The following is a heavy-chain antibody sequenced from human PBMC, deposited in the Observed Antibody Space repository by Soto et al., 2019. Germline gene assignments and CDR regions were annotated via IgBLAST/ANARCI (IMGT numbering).Heavy chain of an antibody. CDR3: ARAAAGDTIFGVVISYNWFDP. CDR2: INPNSGGT. CDR1: GYTFTGYY. D-gene: IGHD3-3*01. J-gene: IGHJ5*02. V-gene: IGHV1-2*04. Sequence: ASVKVSCKASGYTFTGYYMHWVRQAPGQGLEWMEWINPNSGGTNYAQKFQGWVTMTRDTSISTAYMELSRLRSDDTAVYYCARAAAGDTIFGVVISYNWFDPWGQGTLVTVSS.